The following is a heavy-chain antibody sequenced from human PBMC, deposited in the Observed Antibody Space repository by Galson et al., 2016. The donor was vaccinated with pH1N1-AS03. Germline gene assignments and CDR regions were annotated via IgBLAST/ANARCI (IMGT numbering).Heavy chain of an antibody. CDR1: GGSFGGYY. V-gene: IGHV4-34*01. J-gene: IGHJ6*02. D-gene: IGHD3-16*02. CDR2: INHSGST. Sequence: TLSLTCAVYGGSFGGYYWNWIRQPPGKGLEWIGEINHSGSTNYNPSLKSRVTISVDTSKNQFSLKLSSVTAADTAVYYCAAYRPLRPGVLDVWGQGTTVTVSS. CDR3: AAYRPLRPGVLDV.